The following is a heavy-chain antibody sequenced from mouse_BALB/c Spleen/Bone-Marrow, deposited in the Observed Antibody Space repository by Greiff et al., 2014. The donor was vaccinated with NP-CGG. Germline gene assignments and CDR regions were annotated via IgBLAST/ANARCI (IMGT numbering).Heavy chain of an antibody. Sequence: VKLVESGPGLVAPSQSLSITCTVSGFSLKNYGVHWVRQRPGKGLEWLGVIGTGGGTNYNSALMSRLSISIDNSKSQVFLKMNSLQTDDTAMYYCARDWAYGNWYFDVWGAGTPVTVSS. CDR1: GFSLKNYG. D-gene: IGHD2-1*01. J-gene: IGHJ1*01. CDR3: ARDWAYGNWYFDV. CDR2: IGTGGGT. V-gene: IGHV2-9*02.